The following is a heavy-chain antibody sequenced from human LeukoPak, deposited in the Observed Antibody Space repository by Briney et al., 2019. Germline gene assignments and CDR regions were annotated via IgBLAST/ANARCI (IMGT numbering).Heavy chain of an antibody. D-gene: IGHD2-15*01. CDR3: ARDSHSVDTATPRGFDP. Sequence: SETLSLTCTVSGDSISSYFWSWIQQPPGKGLEWIGYFHDSGSANYNPSLKSRITMSVDTSKNQFSLKLRSVTAADTAVYYCARDSHSVDTATPRGFDPWGQGTLVTVSS. V-gene: IGHV4-59*01. CDR2: FHDSGSA. J-gene: IGHJ5*02. CDR1: GDSISSYF.